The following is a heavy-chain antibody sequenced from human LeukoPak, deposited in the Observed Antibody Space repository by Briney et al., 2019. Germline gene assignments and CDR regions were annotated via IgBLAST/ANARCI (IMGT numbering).Heavy chain of an antibody. CDR1: GFTFSSYE. D-gene: IGHD4-17*01. CDR3: ARDPTTGYGDYHPYYYGMDV. V-gene: IGHV3-48*03. J-gene: IGHJ6*04. Sequence: GGSLRLSCAASGFTFSSYEMNWVRQAPGKGLEWVSYISSSGSTIYYADSVKGRFTISRDNAKNSLYPQMDSLRAEDTAVYYCARDPTTGYGDYHPYYYGMDVWGKGTTVTVSS. CDR2: ISSSGSTI.